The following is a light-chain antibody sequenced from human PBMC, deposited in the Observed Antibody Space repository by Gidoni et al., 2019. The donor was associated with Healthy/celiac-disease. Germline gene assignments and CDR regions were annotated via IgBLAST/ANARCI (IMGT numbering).Light chain of an antibody. CDR1: QRVSSSY. J-gene: IGKJ4*01. Sequence: EIVFPPSPGTLSLSPGERATFSCRASQRVSSSYLAWYQQKLGQAPRLLIYGASSRATGIPDRFSGSGSGTDFTLTISRLEPEDFAVYYCQQYGSSPLTFXGXTKVEIK. CDR3: QQYGSSPLT. CDR2: GAS. V-gene: IGKV3-20*01.